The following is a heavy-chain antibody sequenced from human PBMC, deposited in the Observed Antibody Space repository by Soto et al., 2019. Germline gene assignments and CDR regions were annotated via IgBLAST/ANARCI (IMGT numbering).Heavy chain of an antibody. CDR2: ISGSGGST. V-gene: IGHV3-23*01. D-gene: IGHD5-12*01. CDR1: GFTFNSYA. CDR3: AKDYREYSGYSSRNNYFDY. Sequence: GGSLRLSCAASGFTFNSYAMSWVRQAPGKGLEWVSAISGSGGSTYYADSVKGRFTISRDNSKNTLYLQMNSLRAEDTAVYYCAKDYREYSGYSSRNNYFDYWGQGTLVTVSS. J-gene: IGHJ4*02.